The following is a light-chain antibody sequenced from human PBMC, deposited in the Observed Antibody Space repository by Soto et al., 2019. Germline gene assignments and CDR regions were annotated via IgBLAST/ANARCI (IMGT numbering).Light chain of an antibody. V-gene: IGKV1-5*01. CDR2: DAS. CDR3: QQYSGYSPT. J-gene: IGKJ2*01. Sequence: DIQMTQSPSTLSASVGDRVTITCRASKNISTWLAWYQQKPGQAPKFLIYDASSLESGVRLRFSGSGSGTEFTLSINSLQPYDFATYYFQQYSGYSPTLGQGTKLEIK. CDR1: KNISTW.